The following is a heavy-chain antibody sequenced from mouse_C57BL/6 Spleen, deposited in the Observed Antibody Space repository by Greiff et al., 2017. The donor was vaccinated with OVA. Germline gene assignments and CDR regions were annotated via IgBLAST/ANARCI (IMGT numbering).Heavy chain of an antibody. CDR1: GFTFSSYA. Sequence: EVKLVESGGGLVKPGGSLKLSCAASGFTFSSYAMSWVRQTPEKRLAWVATISDGGSYTYYPDNVKGRFTISRDNAKNNLYLQMSHLKSEDTAMYYCARDRDGFLDYWGQGTTLTVSS. V-gene: IGHV5-4*01. J-gene: IGHJ2*01. D-gene: IGHD2-3*01. CDR2: ISDGGSYT. CDR3: ARDRDGFLDY.